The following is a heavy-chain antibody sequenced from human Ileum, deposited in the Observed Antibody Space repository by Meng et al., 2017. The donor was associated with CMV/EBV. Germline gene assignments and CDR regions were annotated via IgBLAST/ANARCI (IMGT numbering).Heavy chain of an antibody. CDR3: ARDGPRTPEYSSSWVDY. V-gene: IGHV3-7*01. CDR1: GFTFSSYW. CDR2: IKRDGSAK. J-gene: IGHJ4*02. D-gene: IGHD6-13*01. Sequence: GESLKISCAASGFTFSSYWMSWVRQAPGKGLEWVANIKRDGSAKYYVDSVKVRFTISRDNAKSSLDLHMSSLRAEDTAVYYCARDGPRTPEYSSSWVDYWGQGTLVTVSS.